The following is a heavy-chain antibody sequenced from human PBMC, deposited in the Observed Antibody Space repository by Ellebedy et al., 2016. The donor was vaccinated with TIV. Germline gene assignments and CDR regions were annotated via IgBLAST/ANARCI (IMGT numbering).Heavy chain of an antibody. V-gene: IGHV3-33*01. CDR1: GFNFTSYG. Sequence: GESLKISCAASGFNFTSYGMHWVRQAPGKGLEWVAVIWFDGSNRYYPDSVKGRFTISRDNAKNTLFLQMNSLRAEDTAVYYCVRDNDRWSFDYWGQGILVTVSA. J-gene: IGHJ4*02. D-gene: IGHD1-1*01. CDR2: IWFDGSNR. CDR3: VRDNDRWSFDY.